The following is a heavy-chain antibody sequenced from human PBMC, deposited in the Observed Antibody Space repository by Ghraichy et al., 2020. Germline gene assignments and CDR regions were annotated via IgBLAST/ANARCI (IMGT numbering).Heavy chain of an antibody. CDR1: GFTFTSYH. D-gene: IGHD1-26*01. J-gene: IGHJ4*02. V-gene: IGHV3-23*01. Sequence: GESLNISCAASGFTFTSYHMTWVRQAPGKRLEWVSSIASNVGTTYYAGSVKGRFTISRDNSKNTLYLQMNSLRAEDTALYYCASSKLFATILDFWGQGTLVTVSS. CDR3: ASSKLFATILDF. CDR2: IASNVGTT.